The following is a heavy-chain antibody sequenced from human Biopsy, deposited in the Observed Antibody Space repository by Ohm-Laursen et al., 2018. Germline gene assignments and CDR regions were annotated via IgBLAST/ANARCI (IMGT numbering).Heavy chain of an antibody. V-gene: IGHV4-61*01. Sequence: GTLSLTCPVSGGSVRSGSYYWSWLRQPPGKALEWIGYIYFNGNTNYNPSVRGRVTISVDTSQTQFSLKLTSVTAADTAVYYCAREADYGVGDAFDFWGQGTLVTVSS. CDR3: AREADYGVGDAFDF. CDR2: IYFNGNT. CDR1: GGSVRSGSYY. D-gene: IGHD4-17*01. J-gene: IGHJ3*01.